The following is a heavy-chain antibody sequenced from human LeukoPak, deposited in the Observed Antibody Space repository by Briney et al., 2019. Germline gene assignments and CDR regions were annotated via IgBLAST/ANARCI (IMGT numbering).Heavy chain of an antibody. CDR1: GFTFSSYA. Sequence: PGGSLRLSCAASGFTFSSYAMSWVRQAPGKGLEWVSAISGSGDSTYYGDSVKGRFTISRDNSKNTLYLQMNSLRAEDTAVYYCAKPVGIAVAQTPAWGQGTLVTVSS. D-gene: IGHD6-19*01. CDR2: ISGSGDST. CDR3: AKPVGIAVAQTPA. V-gene: IGHV3-23*01. J-gene: IGHJ4*02.